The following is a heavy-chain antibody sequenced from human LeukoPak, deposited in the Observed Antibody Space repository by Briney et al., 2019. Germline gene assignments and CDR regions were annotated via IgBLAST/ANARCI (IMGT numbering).Heavy chain of an antibody. CDR2: IWYDGSNK. Sequence: PGGSLRLSCAASGFTFSTYAMHWVRRAPGKGLEGVAVIWYDGSNKYYADSVKGRFSISRDNSKNTLYLQMNSLRAEDAAVHHCARDNSGCIDYWGQGTLVTVSS. CDR1: GFTFSTYA. D-gene: IGHD6-19*01. J-gene: IGHJ4*02. CDR3: ARDNSGCIDY. V-gene: IGHV3-33*01.